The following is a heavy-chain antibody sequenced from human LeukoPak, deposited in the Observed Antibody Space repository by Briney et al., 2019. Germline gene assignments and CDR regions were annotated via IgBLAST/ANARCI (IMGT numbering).Heavy chain of an antibody. D-gene: IGHD3-16*01. V-gene: IGHV1-46*01. CDR1: GYAFTNYY. J-gene: IGHJ4*01. CDR3: ARGKDVPYPHDY. Sequence: ASVKVSCKSSGYAFTNYYMHWVRQAPGQGLEWMGIINPSGGSTSYAQKFQGRVTMTRDMSTSTVYMELSSLRSEDTAVYYCARGKDVPYPHDYWDHGTLVTVSS. CDR2: INPSGGST.